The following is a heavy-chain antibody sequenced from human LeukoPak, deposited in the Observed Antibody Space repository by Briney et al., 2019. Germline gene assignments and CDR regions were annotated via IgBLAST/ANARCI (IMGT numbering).Heavy chain of an antibody. D-gene: IGHD6-13*01. J-gene: IGHJ3*02. V-gene: IGHV3-48*04. CDR1: GFTFSSYS. CDR3: AIPWVYSSNVARGDAFDI. CDR2: ISSSGSTI. Sequence: GGSLRLSCAASGFTFSSYSMNWVRQAPGKGLEWVSYISSSGSTIYYADSVKGRFTISRDNAKNSLYLQMNSLRAEDTAVYYCAIPWVYSSNVARGDAFDIWGQGTMVTVSS.